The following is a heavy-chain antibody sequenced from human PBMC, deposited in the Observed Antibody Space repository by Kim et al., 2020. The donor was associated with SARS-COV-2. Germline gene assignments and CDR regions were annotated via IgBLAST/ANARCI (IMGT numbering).Heavy chain of an antibody. CDR3: ARHRDILTGYYTTSPGYFDY. Sequence: RVTISVDTSKNQFSLKLSSVTAADTAVYYCARHRDILTGYYTTSPGYFDYWGQGTLVTVSS. V-gene: IGHV4-39*01. D-gene: IGHD3-9*01. J-gene: IGHJ4*02.